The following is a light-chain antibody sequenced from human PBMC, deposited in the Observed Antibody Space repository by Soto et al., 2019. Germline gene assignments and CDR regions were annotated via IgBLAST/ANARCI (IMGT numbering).Light chain of an antibody. CDR3: QQYGSSLWT. V-gene: IGKV3-20*01. J-gene: IGKJ1*01. Sequence: EVVLTQSPDTLSLPPGERATLSCRASQSISSYLAWYQQKPGQAPRLLIYDASSRATGIPARFSGSGSGTDFTLTISSLEPEDFAVYYCQQYGSSLWTFGQGTKVDIK. CDR2: DAS. CDR1: QSISSY.